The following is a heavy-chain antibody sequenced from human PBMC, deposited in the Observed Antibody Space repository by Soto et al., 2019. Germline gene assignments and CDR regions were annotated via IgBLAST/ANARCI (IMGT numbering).Heavy chain of an antibody. CDR1: GYTFTSYG. D-gene: IGHD3-22*01. Sequence: ASVKVSCKASGYTFTSYGISWVRQAPGQGLEWMGWISAYNGNTNYAQKLQGRVTMTTDTSTSTAYMELRSLRSDDTAAYYCARDKGSSGPYYFDYWGQGTLVTSPQ. V-gene: IGHV1-18*01. J-gene: IGHJ4*02. CDR2: ISAYNGNT. CDR3: ARDKGSSGPYYFDY.